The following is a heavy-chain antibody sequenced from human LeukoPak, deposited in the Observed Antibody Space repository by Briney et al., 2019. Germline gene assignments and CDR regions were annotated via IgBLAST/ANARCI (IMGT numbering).Heavy chain of an antibody. D-gene: IGHD3-9*01. CDR3: ARESPRLRYFDWSPFDY. CDR1: GYTHTELS. Sequence: ASVKVSCKVSGYTHTELSMHWVRQAPGKGLEWMGGFDPEDGETIYTQKFQGRVTMTEDTSTDTAYMELSSLRSEDTAVYYCARESPRLRYFDWSPFDYWGQGTLVTVSS. CDR2: FDPEDGET. V-gene: IGHV1-24*01. J-gene: IGHJ4*02.